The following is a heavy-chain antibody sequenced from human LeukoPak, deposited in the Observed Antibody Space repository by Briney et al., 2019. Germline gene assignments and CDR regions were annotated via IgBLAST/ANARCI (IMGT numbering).Heavy chain of an antibody. J-gene: IGHJ4*02. CDR2: ISAHNGNT. V-gene: IGHV1-18*01. D-gene: IGHD4-17*01. Sequence: GASVKVSCKASGYIFTNYGVNWVRQAPGQGPEWMGWISAHNGNTKYAQRFQGRATMTIDTSTATAYMELRSLRSDDTAVYYCARDWSAVTTSVTTLYYWGQGTLVTVSS. CDR3: ARDWSAVTTSVTTLYY. CDR1: GYIFTNYG.